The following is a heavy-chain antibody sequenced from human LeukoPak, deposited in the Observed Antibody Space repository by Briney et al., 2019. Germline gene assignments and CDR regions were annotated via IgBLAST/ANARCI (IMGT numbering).Heavy chain of an antibody. J-gene: IGHJ4*02. CDR2: ISAYNGNT. D-gene: IGHD3-10*01. Sequence: ASVKVSCKASGYTLSNYGVHWMRQAPGQGLEWMGWISAYNGNTNYAQKLQDRVTMTTDTSTSTAYMELRSLTSDDTAVYYCARDARGSPLSGPDCWGQGTLVTVSS. CDR1: GYTLSNYG. CDR3: ARDARGSPLSGPDC. V-gene: IGHV1-18*01.